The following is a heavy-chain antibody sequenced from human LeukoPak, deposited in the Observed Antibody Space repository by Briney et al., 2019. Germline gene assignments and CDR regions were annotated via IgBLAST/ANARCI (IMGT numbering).Heavy chain of an antibody. D-gene: IGHD3-9*01. V-gene: IGHV4-59*01. J-gene: IGHJ3*02. CDR3: ARDFADYDILSGCHWNAFDI. CDR2: IYYNGST. Sequence: PSETLSLTCTVSGGSISSYYWSWIRQPPGKGLEWIAYIYYNGSTNYNPSLKSRVTISVDTSKNHFSLKLSSVTAADTAVYYCARDFADYDILSGCHWNAFDIWGQGTMVTVSS. CDR1: GGSISSYY.